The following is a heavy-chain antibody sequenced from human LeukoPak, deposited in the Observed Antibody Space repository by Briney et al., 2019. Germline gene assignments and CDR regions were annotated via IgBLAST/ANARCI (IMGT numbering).Heavy chain of an antibody. V-gene: IGHV3-23*01. D-gene: IGHD6-19*01. J-gene: IGHJ4*02. CDR3: AKGDIAVAGIDSFDY. CDR2: LSGSGDNT. CDR1: GFTFSRYA. Sequence: GGSLRLSCAASGFTFSRYAMSSVRKAPGKGLEWVSGLSGSGDNTYYADSVKGRFTISRDNSKNTLYLEMNSLRAEDTAVYYCAKGDIAVAGIDSFDYWGQGTLVTVSS.